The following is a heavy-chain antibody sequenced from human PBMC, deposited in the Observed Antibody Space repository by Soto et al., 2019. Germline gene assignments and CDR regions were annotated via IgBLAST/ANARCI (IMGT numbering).Heavy chain of an antibody. V-gene: IGHV3-23*01. D-gene: IGHD1-26*01. J-gene: IGHJ4*02. Sequence: EVQLLDSGGGLVQPGGSLRLSCAASGFTFSNYAMTWVRQGPGKGLEWVSGISGSGGRSYYADSVKGRFTISRDNSKSGLYLQMLSLRAEDTAVYYCAKSYFVWSSEQPYYFDYWGQGSLVTVSS. CDR3: AKSYFVWSSEQPYYFDY. CDR1: GFTFSNYA. CDR2: ISGSGGRS.